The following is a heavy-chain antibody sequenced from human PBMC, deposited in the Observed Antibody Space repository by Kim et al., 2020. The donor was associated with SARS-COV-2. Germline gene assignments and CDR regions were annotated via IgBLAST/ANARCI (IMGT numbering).Heavy chain of an antibody. CDR3: AREFSGGYYDSSGSYDY. J-gene: IGHJ4*02. CDR1: GGSISSGSYY. CDR2: IYTSGST. D-gene: IGHD3-22*01. V-gene: IGHV4-61*02. Sequence: SETLSLTCTVSGGSISSGSYYWSWIRQPAGKGLEWIGRIYTSGSTNYNPSLKSRVTISVDTSKNQFSLKLSSVTAADTAVYYCAREFSGGYYDSSGSYDYWGQGTLVTVSS.